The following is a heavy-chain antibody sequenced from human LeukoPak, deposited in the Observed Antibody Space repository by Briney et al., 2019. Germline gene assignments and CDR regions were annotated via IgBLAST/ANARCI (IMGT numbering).Heavy chain of an antibody. V-gene: IGHV3-23*01. CDR1: GFTFSSYA. D-gene: IGHD4-23*01. J-gene: IGHJ4*02. CDR2: ISGSGGST. Sequence: GGSLRLSCAASGFTFSSYAMSWVRQAPGKGLEWVSAISGSGGSTYYADSVKGRFTISRDNSKNTLYLQMNSLRAEDTAVYYCARDPTTVVTPGLDYWGQGTLVTVSS. CDR3: ARDPTTVVTPGLDY.